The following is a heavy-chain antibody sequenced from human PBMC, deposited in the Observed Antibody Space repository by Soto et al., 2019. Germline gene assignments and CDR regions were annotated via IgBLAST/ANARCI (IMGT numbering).Heavy chain of an antibody. V-gene: IGHV3-74*02. J-gene: IGHJ6*04. CDR1: GFTFRTYW. CDR3: AMGTMDV. Sequence: EVQLVESGGGLVQPGGSLRLSCAASGFTFRTYWMQWVRQAPGKGLVWVSRIDNDGSSTNYADSVKGRFTISRDNAKETLYLQMNSLRAEDTTVYYCAMGTMDVWGKGTTVTVSS. CDR2: IDNDGSST. D-gene: IGHD7-27*01.